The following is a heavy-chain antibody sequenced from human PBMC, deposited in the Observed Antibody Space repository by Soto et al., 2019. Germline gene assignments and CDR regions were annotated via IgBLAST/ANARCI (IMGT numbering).Heavy chain of an antibody. Sequence: SETLSLTCTVSGGSISSGGYYWSWIRQHPGKGLEWIGYIYYSGSTYYNPSLKSRVTISVDTSKNQFSLKLSSVTAAETAVYYCARDRSIMVYDIAAAGTKGNDYYYYMDVWGKGTTVTVSS. CDR3: ARDRSIMVYDIAAAGTKGNDYYYYMDV. V-gene: IGHV4-31*03. J-gene: IGHJ6*03. CDR2: IYYSGST. D-gene: IGHD6-13*01. CDR1: GGSISSGGYY.